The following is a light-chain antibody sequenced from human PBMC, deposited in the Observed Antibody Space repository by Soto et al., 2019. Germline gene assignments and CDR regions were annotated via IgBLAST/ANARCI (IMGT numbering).Light chain of an antibody. J-gene: IGKJ1*01. CDR1: QSVSSY. CDR2: DAS. V-gene: IGKV3-11*01. CDR3: QQRTNWPWT. Sequence: DIVLTQSPATLSLSPGERATLSCRASQSVSSYLAWYQQKPGQAPRLLIYDASNRATGIPPRFSGSGSGTDFTLTISSLEPEDFAVYYCQQRTNWPWTFGQGTKVDIK.